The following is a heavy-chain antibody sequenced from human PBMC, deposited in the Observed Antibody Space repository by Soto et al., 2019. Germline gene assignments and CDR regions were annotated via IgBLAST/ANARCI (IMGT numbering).Heavy chain of an antibody. CDR3: ARIFLGYCSGGSCYSFDC. V-gene: IGHV4-39*01. CDR2: IYYSGST. J-gene: IGHJ4*02. CDR1: GGSISSSSYY. D-gene: IGHD2-15*01. Sequence: QLQLQESGPGLVKPSETLSLTCTVSGGSISSSSYYWGWIRQPPGKGLEWIGSIYYSGSTYYNPSLKSRVTISVDTSKNQFSLQLSSVTAADTAVYYCARIFLGYCSGGSCYSFDCWGQGTLVTVSS.